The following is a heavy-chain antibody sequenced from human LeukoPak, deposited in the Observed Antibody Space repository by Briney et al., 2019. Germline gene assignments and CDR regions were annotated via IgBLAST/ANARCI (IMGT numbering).Heavy chain of an antibody. CDR1: EFTFSSYS. CDR3: ARDSGRYYSDY. Sequence: GGSLRLSCAASEFTFSSYSMNWVRQAPGKGLEWVSYITSSSSIIYYADSVKGRFTISRDNAKNSLYLQMNSLRADDTAVYYCARDSGRYYSDYWGQGTLVTVSS. CDR2: ITSSSSII. V-gene: IGHV3-48*01. J-gene: IGHJ4*02.